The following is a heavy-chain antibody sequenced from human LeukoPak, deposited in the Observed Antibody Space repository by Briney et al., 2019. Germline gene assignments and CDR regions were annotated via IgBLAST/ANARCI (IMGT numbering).Heavy chain of an antibody. J-gene: IGHJ5*02. V-gene: IGHV4-38-2*02. CDR2: IYYSGST. CDR1: GYSISNGYY. D-gene: IGHD6-13*01. Sequence: PSETLSLTCTVSGYSISNGYYWGWIRPPPGKGLEWIGYIYYSGSTNYNPSLKSRVTISVDTSKNQFSLKLSSVTAADTAVYYCARGEQQLVLNWFDPWGQGTLVTVSS. CDR3: ARGEQQLVLNWFDP.